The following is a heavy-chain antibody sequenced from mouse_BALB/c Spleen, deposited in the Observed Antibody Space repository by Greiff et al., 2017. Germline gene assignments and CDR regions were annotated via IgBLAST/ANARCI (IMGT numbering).Heavy chain of an antibody. CDR2: IDSFNGGT. J-gene: IGHJ2*01. CDR3: ARITGTCDY. V-gene: IGHV1S135*01. Sequence: QVQQSGPELLKPGASVKISCQASGSSFTRHYMNWVKQSHGKSLEWFGYIDSFNGGTSYNQKFKGKATLTVDKSSSTAYMHLSSLTSEDSAVYYCARITGTCDYWGQGTTLTVSS. D-gene: IGHD4-1*01. CDR1: GSSFTRHY.